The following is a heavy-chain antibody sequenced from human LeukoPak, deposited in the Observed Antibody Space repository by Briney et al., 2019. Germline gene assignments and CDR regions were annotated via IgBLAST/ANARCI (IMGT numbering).Heavy chain of an antibody. J-gene: IGHJ4*02. V-gene: IGHV4-34*01. Sequence: PSETLSLTCAVYGGSFSGYYWSWIRQPPGKGLEWIGEINHSVSANYNPSLKSRVTISVDTSKNQFSLKVSSVTAADTAVYYCARRKRGVRYSSGSGYFDYWGQGTLVTVSS. CDR2: INHSVSA. D-gene: IGHD6-19*01. CDR3: ARRKRGVRYSSGSGYFDY. CDR1: GGSFSGYY.